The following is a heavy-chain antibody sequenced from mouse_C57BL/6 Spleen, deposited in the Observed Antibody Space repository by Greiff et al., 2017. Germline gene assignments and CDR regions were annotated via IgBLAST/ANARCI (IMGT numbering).Heavy chain of an antibody. J-gene: IGHJ2*01. CDR3: ARNYYYGSSLLFDY. V-gene: IGHV5-17*01. CDR2: ISSGSSTI. D-gene: IGHD1-1*01. CDR1: GFTFSDYG. Sequence: EVKLVESGGGLVKPGGSLKLSCAASGFTFSDYGMHWVRQAPEKGLEWVAYISSGSSTIYYADTVKGRFTISRDNAKNTLFLQMTSLRSEDTAMYYCARNYYYGSSLLFDYWGQGTTLTVSS.